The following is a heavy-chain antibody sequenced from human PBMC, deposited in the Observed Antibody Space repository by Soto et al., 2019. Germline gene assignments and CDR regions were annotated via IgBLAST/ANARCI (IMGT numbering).Heavy chain of an antibody. Sequence: ASVKVSCKASGYTFTSYAMHWVRQAPGQRLEWMGWINAGNGNTKYSQKFQGRVTITRDTSASTAYMELSSLRSEDTAVYYCARDRAGCSGGSCYSEVDYYYYYMDVWGKGTTVTVSS. V-gene: IGHV1-3*01. CDR3: ARDRAGCSGGSCYSEVDYYYYYMDV. CDR1: GYTFTSYA. J-gene: IGHJ6*03. CDR2: INAGNGNT. D-gene: IGHD2-15*01.